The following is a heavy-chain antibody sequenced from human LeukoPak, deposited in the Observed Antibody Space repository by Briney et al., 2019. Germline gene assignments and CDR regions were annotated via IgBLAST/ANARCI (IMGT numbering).Heavy chain of an antibody. Sequence: GGSLRLSCAASGFSSSNYGMHWVRQAPGKGLEWVAFIRYDGTNKYYVDSVKGRFTISRDNSKNTLYLQMNSLRAEDTAVYYCAKDRKYYDSSGCLDYWGQGTLVTVSS. CDR1: GFSSSNYG. CDR2: IRYDGTNK. D-gene: IGHD3-22*01. CDR3: AKDRKYYDSSGCLDY. V-gene: IGHV3-30*02. J-gene: IGHJ4*02.